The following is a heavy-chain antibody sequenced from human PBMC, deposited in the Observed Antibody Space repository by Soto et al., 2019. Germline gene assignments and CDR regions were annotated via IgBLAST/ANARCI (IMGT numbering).Heavy chain of an antibody. J-gene: IGHJ4*02. CDR2: ISCSGGST. D-gene: IGHD6-19*01. Sequence: GGSLRLSCAASGFTFSSYAMSWVRQAPGKGLEWVSAISCSGGSTYYADSVKGRFTISRDNSKNTLYLQMNSLRAEDTAVYYCAKVCSSGWYGPNKSAIFDYWGQGTLVTVSS. CDR3: AKVCSSGWYGPNKSAIFDY. V-gene: IGHV3-23*01. CDR1: GFTFSSYA.